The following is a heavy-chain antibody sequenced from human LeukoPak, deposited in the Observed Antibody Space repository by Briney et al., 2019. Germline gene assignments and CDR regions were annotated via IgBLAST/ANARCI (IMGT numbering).Heavy chain of an antibody. J-gene: IGHJ4*01. CDR1: GFTFSSYW. D-gene: IGHD6-13*01. V-gene: IGHV3-7*01. CDR2: IRQDGGEK. Sequence: GGSLRLSCAVSGFTFSSYWMNWVRQTPGKGLEWVASIRQDGGEKSYVDSVKGRFTISRDNTKNSLYLQINSLRAEDTAMYYCARDGTAPGLYFDLWGQGTLVTVSS. CDR3: ARDGTAPGLYFDL.